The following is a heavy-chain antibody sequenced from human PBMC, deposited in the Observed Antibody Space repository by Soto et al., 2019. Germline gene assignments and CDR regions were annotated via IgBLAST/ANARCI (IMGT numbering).Heavy chain of an antibody. CDR3: AKGSRPITTVTPRWVDY. CDR2: ISGSGGST. V-gene: IGHV3-23*01. CDR1: GFTFSSYA. J-gene: IGHJ4*02. D-gene: IGHD4-4*01. Sequence: GGSLRLSCAASGFTFSSYAMSWVRQAPGKGLEWVSAISGSGGSTYYADSVKGRFTISRDNSKNTLYLQMNSLRAEDTAVYYCAKGSRPITTVTPRWVDYGGQGTLVTVSS.